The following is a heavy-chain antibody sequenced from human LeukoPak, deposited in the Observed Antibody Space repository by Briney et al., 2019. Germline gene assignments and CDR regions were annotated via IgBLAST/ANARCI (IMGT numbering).Heavy chain of an antibody. J-gene: IGHJ4*02. CDR3: AREPKDYDFWSGYYYYFDY. CDR1: GYTFTSYG. D-gene: IGHD3-3*01. Sequence: GASVKVSCKASGYTFTSYGISWVRQAPGQGLEWMGWISAYNGNTNYAQKLQGRVTMTTDTSTSPAYMELRSLRSDDTAVYYCAREPKDYDFWSGYYYYFDYWGQGTLVTVSS. V-gene: IGHV1-18*01. CDR2: ISAYNGNT.